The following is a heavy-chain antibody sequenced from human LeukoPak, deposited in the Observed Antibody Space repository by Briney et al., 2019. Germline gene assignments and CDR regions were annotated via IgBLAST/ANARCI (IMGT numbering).Heavy chain of an antibody. CDR2: FDPEDGET. V-gene: IGHV1-24*01. D-gene: IGHD6-13*01. J-gene: IGHJ4*02. CDR1: GYTLTELS. CDR3: ATVTSSSGTRDY. Sequence: ASVKVSCKVSGYTLTELSMHWVRQAPGKGLEGMGGFDPEDGETIYAQKFQGRVTMTEDTSTDTAYMELSSLRSEDTAVYYCATVTSSSGTRDYWGQGTLVTVSS.